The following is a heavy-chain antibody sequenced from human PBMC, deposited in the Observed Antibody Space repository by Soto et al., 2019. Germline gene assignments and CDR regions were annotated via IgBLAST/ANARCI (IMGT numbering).Heavy chain of an antibody. Sequence: ASGHVWYKGSGWSFTYYDFNWVRQAPGQGLEWMGWMNPGSGGTDYAQKFQGRVTMTRDTSITTAYMELSTLSSDDTAMYYCTRASTVSGGSSKSLPDNRWRQGTLVTVAS. D-gene: IGHD6-19*01. J-gene: IGHJ4*02. CDR1: GWSFTYYD. V-gene: IGHV1-2*02. CDR3: TRASTVSGGSSKSLPDNR. CDR2: MNPGSGGT.